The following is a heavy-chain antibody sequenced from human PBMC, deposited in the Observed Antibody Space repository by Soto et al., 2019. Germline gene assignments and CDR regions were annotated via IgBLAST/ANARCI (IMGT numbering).Heavy chain of an antibody. CDR2: ISSGGSGI. D-gene: IGHD2-2*01. CDR3: ARVKECSSASCDSRDAFDI. J-gene: IGHJ3*02. Sequence: QVQLVESGGGLVKPGGSLRLSCAASGFTFSDHYMSWIRQAPGKGLEWVSYISSGGSGIYYADSVKGRFTISRDNGKHSRYLQINNLIAEYTAVYYGARVKECSSASCDSRDAFDIWCPWTMVTVAS. CDR1: GFTFSDHY. V-gene: IGHV3-11*01.